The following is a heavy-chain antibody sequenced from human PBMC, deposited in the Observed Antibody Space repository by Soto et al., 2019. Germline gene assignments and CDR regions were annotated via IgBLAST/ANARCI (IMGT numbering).Heavy chain of an antibody. D-gene: IGHD6-19*01. V-gene: IGHV1-2*02. CDR1: GYTFIDYY. Sequence: QVRLVQSGAEVKKTGASVKVPCEGPGYTFIDYYMHWVRQPPGQGFEWTGRISPKSGGPSYAQKFQGRFTMTWDTSDNTAYRVRRSLMSEDTALYYCARRPGYISDWFYFDIWGQGTLVNVSS. CDR3: ARRPGYISDWFYFDI. CDR2: ISPKSGGP. J-gene: IGHJ4*02.